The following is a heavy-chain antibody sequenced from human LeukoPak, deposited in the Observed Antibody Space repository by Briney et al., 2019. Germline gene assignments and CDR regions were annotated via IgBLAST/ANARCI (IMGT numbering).Heavy chain of an antibody. V-gene: IGHV3-23*01. CDR1: GFTFSSYA. CDR3: GKSEQPYVYDY. D-gene: IGHD5/OR15-5a*01. J-gene: IGHJ4*02. Sequence: GGSLRLSCAASGFTFSSYAMSWVRQVPGKGLEWVSAISGSGGNTDYADSVKGRFTISRDNSKNTLYLQMNSLGADDTAVYYCGKSEQPYVYDYWGQGTLVTVSS. CDR2: ISGSGGNT.